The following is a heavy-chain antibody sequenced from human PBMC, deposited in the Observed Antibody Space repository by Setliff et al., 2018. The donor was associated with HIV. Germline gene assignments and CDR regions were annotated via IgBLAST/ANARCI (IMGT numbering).Heavy chain of an antibody. J-gene: IGHJ6*03. V-gene: IGHV4-34*01. CDR3: ARLRLLYYYYYMDV. Sequence: PGGSLRLSCAASGFTFSNAWMSWIRQPPGKGLEWIGEINHSGSTNYNPSLKGRVTISVDTSKNQFSLKLSSVTAADTAVYYCARLRLLYYYYYMDVWGKGTTVTVSS. CDR2: INHSGST. CDR1: GFTFSNAW.